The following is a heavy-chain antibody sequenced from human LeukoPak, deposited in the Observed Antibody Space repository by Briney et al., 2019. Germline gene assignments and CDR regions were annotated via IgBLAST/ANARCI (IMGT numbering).Heavy chain of an antibody. CDR3: ARDYCSRTSCPRPYFDY. D-gene: IGHD2-2*01. CDR2: IIPIFGTA. Sequence: SVKGSCKASGGTLSSYAISWVRQAPGQGLEWVGGIIPIFGTANSTHKFQGGDTTTAQEYTRAAYMELSSLRSEDTAVYYCARDYCSRTSCPRPYFDYWGQGTLVTVS. CDR1: GGTLSSYA. J-gene: IGHJ4*02. V-gene: IGHV1-69*13.